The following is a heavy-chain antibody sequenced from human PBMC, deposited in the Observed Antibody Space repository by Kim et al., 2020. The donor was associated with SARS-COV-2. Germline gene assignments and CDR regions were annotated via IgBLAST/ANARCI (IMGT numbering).Heavy chain of an antibody. V-gene: IGHV1-69*04. D-gene: IGHD3-10*01. CDR2: IIPILGIA. Sequence: SVKVSCKASGGTFSSYAISWVRQAPGQGLEWMGRIIPILGIANYAQKFQGRVTITADKSTSTAYMELSSLRSEDTAVYYCAREGNYGSGARAGWFDPWGQGTLVTVSS. CDR1: GGTFSSYA. CDR3: AREGNYGSGARAGWFDP. J-gene: IGHJ5*02.